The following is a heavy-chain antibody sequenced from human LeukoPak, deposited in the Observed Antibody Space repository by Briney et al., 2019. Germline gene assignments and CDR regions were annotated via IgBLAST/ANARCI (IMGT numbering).Heavy chain of an antibody. CDR3: ARAYGDYYFDY. D-gene: IGHD4-17*01. V-gene: IGHV4-34*01. J-gene: IGHJ4*02. Sequence: SETLSLTCAVYGGSFSGYYWSWIRQPPGKGLEWIGEINHSGGTNYNPSLKSRVTISVDRSKNQFSLKLSSVTAADTAVYYCARAYGDYYFDYWGQGTLVTASS. CDR2: INHSGGT. CDR1: GGSFSGYY.